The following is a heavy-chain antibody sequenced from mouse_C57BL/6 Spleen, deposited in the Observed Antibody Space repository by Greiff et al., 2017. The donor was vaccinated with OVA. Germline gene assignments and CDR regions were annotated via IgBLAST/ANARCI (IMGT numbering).Heavy chain of an antibody. CDR2: IDPSDSYP. CDR3: ARALFITTVVATGDFDV. Sequence: QVQLQQPGAELVKPGASVKLSCKASGYTFTSYWMQWVKQRPGQGLEWIGEIDPSDSYPNYNQQFKGKATLTVDTSSSTAYMQLSSLTSEDSAVYYCARALFITTVVATGDFDVWGTGTTVTVSS. V-gene: IGHV1-50*01. J-gene: IGHJ1*03. CDR1: GYTFTSYW. D-gene: IGHD1-1*01.